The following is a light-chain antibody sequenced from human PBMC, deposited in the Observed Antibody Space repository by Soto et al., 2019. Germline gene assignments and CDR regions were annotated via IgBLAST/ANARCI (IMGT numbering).Light chain of an antibody. CDR3: SSYTSSSTYV. CDR2: EVS. Sequence: QSVLTQPPSVSGSPGQSGTVSCTGTSSDVGSYNRVSWYQQSPGTAPKLMIYEVSDRPSGVPDRFSGSESGNTASLTISGLQAEDEADYYCSSYTSSSTYVFGTGTKVTVL. V-gene: IGLV2-18*02. J-gene: IGLJ1*01. CDR1: SSDVGSYNR.